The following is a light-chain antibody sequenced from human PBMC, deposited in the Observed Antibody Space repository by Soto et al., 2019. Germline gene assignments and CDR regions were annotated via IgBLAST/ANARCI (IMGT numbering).Light chain of an antibody. V-gene: IGLV1-40*01. Sequence: QSVLTQPPSVSGAPGQKVTISCTRSSSNIGAAYDVHWYQHLPGTAPKLLIYGNNNRPSGVPDRFSGSKSGTSASLAITGLRAEDEDDYYRLSYDSSLSGWVFGGGTKLNVL. CDR1: SSNIGAAYD. CDR3: LSYDSSLSGWV. J-gene: IGLJ3*02. CDR2: GNN.